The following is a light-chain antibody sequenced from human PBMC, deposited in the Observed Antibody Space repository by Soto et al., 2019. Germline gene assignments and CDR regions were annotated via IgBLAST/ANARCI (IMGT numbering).Light chain of an antibody. J-gene: IGKJ5*01. Sequence: EIVLTQSPGTLSLSPVERATLSCRASQSVSSSYLAWYQQKPGQAPRLLIYGASSRATGIPDRFSGSGSGTDFTLTISRLEPEDFAVYYCQQYGSSQTITFGQGTRLEI. V-gene: IGKV3-20*01. CDR3: QQYGSSQTIT. CDR1: QSVSSSY. CDR2: GAS.